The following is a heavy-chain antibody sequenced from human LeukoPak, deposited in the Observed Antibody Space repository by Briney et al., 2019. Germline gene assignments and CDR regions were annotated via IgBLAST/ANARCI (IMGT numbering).Heavy chain of an antibody. CDR2: IYYSWST. J-gene: IGHJ6*03. Sequence: SETLSLTCTVSGDSISSYYWSWIRQPPGKGLEWIGYIYYSWSTNYNPSLTSRVTIPVDTSKNQFSLKLSSVTAADTAVYYCARHKDYYYSYMDVWGKGTTVTISS. CDR3: ARHKDYYYSYMDV. V-gene: IGHV4-59*08. CDR1: GDSISSYY.